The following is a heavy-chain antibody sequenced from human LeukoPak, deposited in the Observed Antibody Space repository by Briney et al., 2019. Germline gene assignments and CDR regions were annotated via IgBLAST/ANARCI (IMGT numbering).Heavy chain of an antibody. Sequence: PGGSLRLSCAAPGFTFSSYSMNWVRQAPGKGLEWVSSISSSSYIYYADSVKGRFTISRDNAKNSLYLQMNSLRAEDTAVYYCAREGILEYGDNWGQGTLVTVSS. V-gene: IGHV3-21*01. CDR2: ISSSSYI. CDR3: AREGILEYGDN. D-gene: IGHD4-23*01. J-gene: IGHJ4*02. CDR1: GFTFSSYS.